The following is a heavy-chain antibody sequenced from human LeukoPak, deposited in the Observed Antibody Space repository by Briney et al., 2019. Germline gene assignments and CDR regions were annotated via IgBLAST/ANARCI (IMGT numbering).Heavy chain of an antibody. CDR2: INSAGSST. J-gene: IGHJ4*02. D-gene: IGHD3-22*01. CDR3: ARVISGYDSSGYRDY. CDR1: GFTFSRYW. Sequence: GGSLRLSSVASGFTFSRYWMHWVRQTPSKGLVWVSRINSAGSSTSYADPVQGRFTISRDNAKNTLYLQMNSLRAEDTAIYYCARVISGYDSSGYRDYWGQGTLVTVSS. V-gene: IGHV3-74*01.